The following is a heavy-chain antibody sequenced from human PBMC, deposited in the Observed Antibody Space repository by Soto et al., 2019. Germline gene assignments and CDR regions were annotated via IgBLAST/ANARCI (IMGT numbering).Heavy chain of an antibody. D-gene: IGHD6-13*01. CDR2: IYYSGST. V-gene: IGHV4-39*01. J-gene: IGHJ6*02. CDR1: GGSISSSSYY. CDR3: ARRGAAAGYYYYYYGMDV. Sequence: SETLSLTCTVSGGSISSSSYYWGWIRQPPGKGLEWIGSIYYSGSTYYNPSLKSRVTISVDTSKNQFSLKLSSVTAADTAVYYCARRGAAAGYYYYYYGMDVWGHGTTVTVSS.